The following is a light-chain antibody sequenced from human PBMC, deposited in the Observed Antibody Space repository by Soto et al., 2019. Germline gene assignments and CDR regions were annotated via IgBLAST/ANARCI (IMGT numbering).Light chain of an antibody. Sequence: DIVMTQSPDSLAVSLGERATINCKSSQSLLYSSNNTSYLAWYQHKSGQPPKLLFNWASSRESGVPERFSGSGSGTDFTLTISSLQAEDVAVYSCQQYYSPSYTFGQGPRLEIK. CDR2: WAS. CDR3: QQYYSPSYT. CDR1: QSLLYSSNNTSY. V-gene: IGKV4-1*01. J-gene: IGKJ2*01.